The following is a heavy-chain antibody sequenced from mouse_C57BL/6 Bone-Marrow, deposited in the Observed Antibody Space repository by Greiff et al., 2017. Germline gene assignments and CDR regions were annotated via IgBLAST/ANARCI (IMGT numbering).Heavy chain of an antibody. CDR1: GFTFSDYY. V-gene: IGHV5-16*01. Sequence: EVKLMESEGGLVQPGSSMKLSCTASGFTFSDYYMAWVRQVPEKGLEWVANINYDGSSTYYLDSLKSRFIISRDNAKNILYLQMSSLKSEDTATYYCARETTVVAPYYFDYWGQGTTLTVSS. J-gene: IGHJ2*01. CDR3: ARETTVVAPYYFDY. CDR2: INYDGSST. D-gene: IGHD1-1*01.